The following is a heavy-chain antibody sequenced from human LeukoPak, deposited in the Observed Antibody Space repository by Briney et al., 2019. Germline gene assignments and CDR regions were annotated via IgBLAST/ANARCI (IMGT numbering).Heavy chain of an antibody. D-gene: IGHD5-12*01. CDR1: GFTFSDYY. Sequence: PGGSLRLSCAASGFTFSDYYMSWIRQAPGKGLEWVANIKQDESEKYYVDSVKGRFTISRDNAKNSLYLQMNSLRAEDTAVYFCARDGLPFDFWGQGTLVTVSS. CDR3: ARDGLPFDF. J-gene: IGHJ4*02. V-gene: IGHV3-7*01. CDR2: IKQDESEK.